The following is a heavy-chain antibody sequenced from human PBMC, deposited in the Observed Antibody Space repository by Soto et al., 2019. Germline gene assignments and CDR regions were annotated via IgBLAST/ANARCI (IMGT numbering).Heavy chain of an antibody. Sequence: EVQLVESGGGPVQPGESLRLSCAASGFTFSAFWMTWLRQAPGKGLEWVANIKREGTVTHYGESVEGRCTLSRDNAQNSLFLQLNSLRPEDTAMYYCARDLSPPGEFLYDAFDVWGQGTFVTVSS. D-gene: IGHD3-16*01. CDR3: ARDLSPPGEFLYDAFDV. CDR1: GFTFSAFW. V-gene: IGHV3-7*04. J-gene: IGHJ3*01. CDR2: IKREGTVT.